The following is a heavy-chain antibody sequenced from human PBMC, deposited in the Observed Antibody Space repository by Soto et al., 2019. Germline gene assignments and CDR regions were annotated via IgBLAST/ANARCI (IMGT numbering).Heavy chain of an antibody. J-gene: IGHJ5*02. CDR3: ARDAGIVAAAGERNWFDP. V-gene: IGHV1-69*01. Sequence: QVQLVQSGAEVKKPGSSVKVSCKASGGTFSSYAISWVRQAPGQGLEWMGGIIPIFGTANYAQKFQGRVTITADESTSTAYIELSSLRSEDTAVYYCARDAGIVAAAGERNWFDPWGQGTLVTVSS. D-gene: IGHD6-13*01. CDR2: IIPIFGTA. CDR1: GGTFSSYA.